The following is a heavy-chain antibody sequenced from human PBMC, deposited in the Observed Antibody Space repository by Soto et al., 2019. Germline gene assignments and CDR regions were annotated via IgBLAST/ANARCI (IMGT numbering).Heavy chain of an antibody. V-gene: IGHV1-3*01. J-gene: IGHJ6*02. CDR3: ARAVARGVKTIYYYYGMDV. CDR1: GYTFSNFS. Sequence: ASLKGSCKASGYTFSNFSFHLARQAPRQRLYWIGWINPGNGNTKYSQTFQGRVTITRDTSASTAYMELSSLRSEDTAVYYCARAVARGVKTIYYYYGMDVWGQGTTVTVSS. CDR2: INPGNGNT. D-gene: IGHD3-10*01.